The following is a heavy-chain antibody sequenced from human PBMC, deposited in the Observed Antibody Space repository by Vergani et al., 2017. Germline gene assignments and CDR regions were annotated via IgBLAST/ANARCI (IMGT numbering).Heavy chain of an antibody. Sequence: QVQLVESGGGVVQPGRSLRLSCAASGFTFSSYAMHWVRQAPGKGLEWVAVISYDGSNKYYADSVKGRFTISRDNSKNTLYLQMNSLRAEDTVVYYCAREGVVPAACFDYWGQGTLVTVSS. CDR3: AREGVVPAACFDY. CDR2: ISYDGSNK. CDR1: GFTFSSYA. J-gene: IGHJ4*02. D-gene: IGHD2-2*01. V-gene: IGHV3-30-3*01.